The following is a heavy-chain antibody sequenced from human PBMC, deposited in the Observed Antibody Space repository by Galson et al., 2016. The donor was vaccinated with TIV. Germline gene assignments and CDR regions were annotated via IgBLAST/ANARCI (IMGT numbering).Heavy chain of an antibody. CDR1: GGTFSSFA. D-gene: IGHD5-18*01. J-gene: IGHJ4*01. V-gene: IGHV1-69*13. CDR3: ARTSYTTMGY. Sequence: SVKVSCKASGGTFSSFALNWVRQAPGQGLEWIGEIIPGFGTVRYAQKFQARVTITADESATTSVMELSSLTSDDTAGYYCARTSYTTMGYWGQGTLVTVSS. CDR2: IIPGFGTV.